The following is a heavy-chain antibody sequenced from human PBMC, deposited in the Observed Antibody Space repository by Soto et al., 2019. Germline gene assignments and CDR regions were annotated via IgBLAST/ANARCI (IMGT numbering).Heavy chain of an antibody. CDR2: IYYSGSA. V-gene: IGHV4-39*01. J-gene: IGHJ5*02. CDR3: AGYYYDSSGYYNWFDP. Sequence: PSETLSLTCTVSGDSISSSDYYWGWIRQPPGKGLEWIGNIYYSGSASYHPSLKSRVTISRDNSKNTLYLQMNSLRAEDTAVYYCAGYYYDSSGYYNWFDPWGQGTLVTVSS. CDR1: GDSISSSDYY. D-gene: IGHD3-22*01.